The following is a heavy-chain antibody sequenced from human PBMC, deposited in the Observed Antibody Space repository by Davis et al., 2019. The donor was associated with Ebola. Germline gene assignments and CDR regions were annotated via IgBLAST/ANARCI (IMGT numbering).Heavy chain of an antibody. J-gene: IGHJ4*02. D-gene: IGHD6-6*01. CDR1: DYTFTNFG. V-gene: IGHV1-18*04. CDR2: ISGYTGDT. Sequence: AASVKVSCKTSDYTFTNFGVSWVRQAPGQGLEWMGWISGYTGDTKSTQEFQGRVTMTTDTSTNTAYMELRSLRSDDTAVYYCARDRLYCASGDGQVVRCLLSDYWGQGTLVTVSS. CDR3: ARDRLYCASGDGQVVRCLLSDY.